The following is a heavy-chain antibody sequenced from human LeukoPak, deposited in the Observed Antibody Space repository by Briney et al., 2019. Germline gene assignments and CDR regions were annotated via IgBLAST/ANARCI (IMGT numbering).Heavy chain of an antibody. CDR1: GFTFSSYG. J-gene: IGHJ4*02. Sequence: PGGSLRLSRAASGFTFSSYGMHWVRQAPGKGLEWVTFIRYDGNDKYYADSVKGRFTISRDHSKNTLYLQMNSLRAEDTAVYYCAKIPAVAGTPVDYWGQGTLVTVSS. D-gene: IGHD6-19*01. CDR2: IRYDGNDK. CDR3: AKIPAVAGTPVDY. V-gene: IGHV3-30*02.